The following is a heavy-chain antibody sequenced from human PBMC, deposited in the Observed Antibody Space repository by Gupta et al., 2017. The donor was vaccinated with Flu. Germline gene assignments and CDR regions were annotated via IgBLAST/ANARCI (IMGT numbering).Heavy chain of an antibody. Sequence: EVQLLESGGGLIQPGGSLRLSWVASGFSFSKYAMSWARQVPGKGLEWVSGISHTGSSTYYIDSVKGRFTSSRDNSKNTLYLEMNSLRAEDTAIYYCAKDLWSVSSPTQTYFYYYGMDVWGQGTTVTVSS. CDR1: GFSFSKYA. V-gene: IGHV3-23*01. D-gene: IGHD3-3*01. CDR2: ISHTGSST. J-gene: IGHJ6*02. CDR3: AKDLWSVSSPTQTYFYYYGMDV.